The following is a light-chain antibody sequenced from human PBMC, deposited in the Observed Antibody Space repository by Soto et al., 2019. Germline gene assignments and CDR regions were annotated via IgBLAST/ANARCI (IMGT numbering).Light chain of an antibody. J-gene: IGLJ1*01. Sequence: QSALTQPAPVSGSPGQSINISCTGTSSDVGGYNLVYWYQQQPGKAPKLMIYEGNKRPSGVSNRFSVSKSDNTGSLTIFGIQTEDEADFYFCSYARTKIFVCGNSTKVTV. CDR3: CSYARTKIFV. CDR2: EGN. CDR1: SSDVGGYNL. V-gene: IGLV2-23*01.